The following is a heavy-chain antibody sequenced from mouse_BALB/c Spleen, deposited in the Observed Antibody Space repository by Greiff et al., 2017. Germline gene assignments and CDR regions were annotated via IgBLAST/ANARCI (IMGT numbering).Heavy chain of an antibody. CDR3: ASVYYGYDGGAMDD. J-gene: IGHJ4*01. D-gene: IGHD2-2*01. CDR2: ISDGGSYT. Sequence: EVMLVESGGGLVKPGGSLKLSCAASGFTFSDYYMYWVRQTPEKRLEWVATISDGGSYTYYPDSVKGRFTISRDNAKNNLYLQMSSLKSEDTAMYYCASVYYGYDGGAMDDWGQGTSVTVSS. V-gene: IGHV5-4*02. CDR1: GFTFSDYY.